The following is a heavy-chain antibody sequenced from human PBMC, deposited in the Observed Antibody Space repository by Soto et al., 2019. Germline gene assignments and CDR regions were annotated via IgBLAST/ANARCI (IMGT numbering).Heavy chain of an antibody. J-gene: IGHJ4*02. Sequence: QVQLVESGGGLVKPGGSLRLSCAASGFTFSDYYMSWIRQAPGKGLEWVSYISSSGSTLYYADSVKGRFTISRDHAKNSLYLQMNSLRAEDTAVYYCARGPYDYVWGSDPPHFDYWGQGTLVTVSS. V-gene: IGHV3-11*01. CDR2: ISSSGSTL. CDR1: GFTFSDYY. CDR3: ARGPYDYVWGSDPPHFDY. D-gene: IGHD3-16*02.